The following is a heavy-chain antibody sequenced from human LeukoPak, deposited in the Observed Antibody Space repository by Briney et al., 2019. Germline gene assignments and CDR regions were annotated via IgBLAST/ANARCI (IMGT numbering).Heavy chain of an antibody. CDR1: GGSISSSSYY. CDR2: IYYSGST. D-gene: IGHD3-10*01. CDR3: ARVRRHYGSGRYNWFDP. V-gene: IGHV4-39*07. J-gene: IGHJ5*02. Sequence: PSETLSLTCTVSGGSISSSSYYWGWIRQPPGKGLEWIGSIYYSGSTYYNPSLESRVTISVDTSKNQFSLKLSSVTAADTAVYYCARVRRHYGSGRYNWFDPWGQGALVTVSS.